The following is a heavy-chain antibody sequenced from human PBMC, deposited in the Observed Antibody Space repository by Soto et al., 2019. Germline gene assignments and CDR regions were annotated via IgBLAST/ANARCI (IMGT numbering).Heavy chain of an antibody. CDR2: INPNSGGT. CDR1: GYTFTGYY. CDR3: ARGRYCSGGSCYWGAQYNCFDH. V-gene: IGHV1-2*04. Sequence: QVQLVQSGAEVKKPGASVKVSCKASGYTFTGYYMHWVRQAPGQGLEWMGWINPNSGGTNYAQKCQGWGTMTRDKSISTAYRDLSRLRSDDTAVYYCARGRYCSGGSCYWGAQYNCFDHWGKGTLVTVAS. J-gene: IGHJ5*02. D-gene: IGHD2-15*01.